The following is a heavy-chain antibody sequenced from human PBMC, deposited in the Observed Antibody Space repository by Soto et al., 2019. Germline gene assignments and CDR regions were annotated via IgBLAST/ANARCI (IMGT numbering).Heavy chain of an antibody. CDR1: GYTFRDYD. V-gene: IGHV1-8*01. D-gene: IGHD3-22*01. Sequence: QVQLVQSGAEVKKPGASVMVSCKASGYTFRDYDINWVRQASGQGLEWMGWMNPNSGNTAYAQKFQGRVTMTGDTTINTAYMELSYLTSADTAVDYCTRRARIGKQLWLPFDSWAQGTLVTVSS. CDR2: MNPNSGNT. CDR3: TRRARIGKQLWLPFDS. J-gene: IGHJ4*02.